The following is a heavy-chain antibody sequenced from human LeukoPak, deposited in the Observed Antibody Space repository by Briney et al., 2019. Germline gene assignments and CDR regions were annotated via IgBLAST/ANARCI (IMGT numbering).Heavy chain of an antibody. CDR2: IWYDGSNK. CDR3: AKDGAEYSSSFGFDY. J-gene: IGHJ4*02. Sequence: GRSLRLSCAASGFTFSSYGMHWVRQAPGKGLEWVAVIWYDGSNKYYADSVKGRFTISRDNSKSTLYLQMNSLRAEDTAVYYCAKDGAEYSSSFGFDYWGQGTLVTVSS. V-gene: IGHV3-33*06. D-gene: IGHD6-6*01. CDR1: GFTFSSYG.